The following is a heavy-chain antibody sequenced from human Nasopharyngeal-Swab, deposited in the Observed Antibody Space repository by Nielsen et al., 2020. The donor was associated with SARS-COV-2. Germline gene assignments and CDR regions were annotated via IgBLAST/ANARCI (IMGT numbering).Heavy chain of an antibody. J-gene: IGHJ4*02. CDR2: INHSGST. D-gene: IGHD2-8*01. Sequence: PGKGLEWIGEINHSGSTNYNPSLKSRVTISVDTSKNQFSLKLSSVTAADTAVYYCARDPGNGSFYFDYWGQGTLVTVSS. V-gene: IGHV4-34*01. CDR3: ARDPGNGSFYFDY.